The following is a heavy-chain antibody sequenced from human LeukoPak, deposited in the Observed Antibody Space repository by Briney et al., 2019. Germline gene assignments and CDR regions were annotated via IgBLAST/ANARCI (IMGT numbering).Heavy chain of an antibody. CDR2: IRYDGSNK. V-gene: IGHV3-30*02. D-gene: IGHD6-13*01. Sequence: GGSLRLSCAASGFTFSSYGMHWVRQAPGKGLEWVAFIRYDGSNKYYADSVKGRSTISRDNSKNTLYLQMNSLRAEDTAVYYCAKDLRPLAAADAFDIWGQGTMVTVSS. J-gene: IGHJ3*02. CDR1: GFTFSSYG. CDR3: AKDLRPLAAADAFDI.